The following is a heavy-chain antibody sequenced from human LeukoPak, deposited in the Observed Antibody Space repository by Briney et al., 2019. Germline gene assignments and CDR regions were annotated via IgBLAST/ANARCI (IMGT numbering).Heavy chain of an antibody. J-gene: IGHJ4*02. CDR1: GGSISSSNW. V-gene: IGHV4-4*02. CDR3: ARAVRTYYYDSSGYRDQRCFDY. CDR2: IYHSGST. Sequence: SETLSLTCTVSGGSISSSNWWSWVRQPPGKGLEWIGEIYHSGSTNYNPSLKSRVTISVDKSKNQFSLKLSSVTAADTAVYYCARAVRTYYYDSSGYRDQRCFDYWGQGTLVTVSS. D-gene: IGHD3-22*01.